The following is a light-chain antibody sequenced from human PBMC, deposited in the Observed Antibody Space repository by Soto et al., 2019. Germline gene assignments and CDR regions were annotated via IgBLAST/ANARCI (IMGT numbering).Light chain of an antibody. Sequence: EIGMTQSPATLSVSPGERATLSCRASQSVSSNLAWYQQKPGQAPRLLIYGASTRATGIPAKFSGSGSGTEFTLTISSLHSEDFAGYYGQQYNNWPPLFTSGPGTKVDIK. J-gene: IGKJ3*01. CDR2: GAS. V-gene: IGKV3-15*01. CDR1: QSVSSN. CDR3: QQYNNWPPLFT.